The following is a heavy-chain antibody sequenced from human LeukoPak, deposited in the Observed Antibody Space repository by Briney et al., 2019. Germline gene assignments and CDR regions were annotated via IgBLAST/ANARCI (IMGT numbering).Heavy chain of an antibody. Sequence: GGSLRLSCAASGFTFSSYAMSWVRQAPGKGLEWVSAISGSGGSTYYADSVKGRFTISRDNSKNTLYLQMNSLRAGDTAVYYCAKSDSSGYYPYWGQGTLVTVSS. J-gene: IGHJ4*02. CDR3: AKSDSSGYYPY. D-gene: IGHD3-22*01. V-gene: IGHV3-23*01. CDR1: GFTFSSYA. CDR2: ISGSGGST.